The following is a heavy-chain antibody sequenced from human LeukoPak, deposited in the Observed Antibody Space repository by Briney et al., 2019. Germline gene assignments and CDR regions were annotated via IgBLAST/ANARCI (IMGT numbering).Heavy chain of an antibody. CDR2: ISSSSSYI. CDR1: GFTFSSYS. Sequence: PGGSLRLSCAASGFTFSSYSMNWVRQAPGKGLEWVSSISSSSSYIYYADSVKGRFTISRDNAKNSLYLQMNSLRAEDTAVYYCARDRVKQYYFEGDFDYWGQGTLVTVSS. CDR3: ARDRVKQYYFEGDFDY. J-gene: IGHJ4*02. D-gene: IGHD3-10*01. V-gene: IGHV3-21*01.